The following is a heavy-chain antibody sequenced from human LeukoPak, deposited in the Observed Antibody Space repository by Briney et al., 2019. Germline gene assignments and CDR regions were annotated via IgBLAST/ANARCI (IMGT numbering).Heavy chain of an antibody. D-gene: IGHD3-9*01. CDR3: ARDGSNTYYDILTGFSRWFDP. CDR1: GFTFTNYG. Sequence: ASVKVSRKTSGFTFTNYGISWVRQAPGQGLEWVGWISGYNGNTNYAQKLQGRVTMTTDTSTSTAYTELRSLRSDDTAVYYCARDGSNTYYDILTGFSRWFDPWGQGTLVTVSS. J-gene: IGHJ5*02. CDR2: ISGYNGNT. V-gene: IGHV1-18*01.